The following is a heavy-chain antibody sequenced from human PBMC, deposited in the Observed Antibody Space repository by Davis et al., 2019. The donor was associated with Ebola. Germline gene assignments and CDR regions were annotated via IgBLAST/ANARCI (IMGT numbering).Heavy chain of an antibody. J-gene: IGHJ4*02. CDR1: GYTFTSYG. CDR3: AAPAAHEADYFDY. V-gene: IGHV1-69*13. Sequence: SVKVSCKASGYTFTSYGISWVRQAPGQGLEWMGGIIPIFGTANYAQKFQGRVTITADESTSTAYMELSSLRSEDTAVYYCAAPAAHEADYFDYWGQGTLVTVSS. D-gene: IGHD2-2*01. CDR2: IIPIFGTA.